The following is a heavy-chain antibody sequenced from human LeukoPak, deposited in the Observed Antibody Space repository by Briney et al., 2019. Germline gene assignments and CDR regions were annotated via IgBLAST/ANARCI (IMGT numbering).Heavy chain of an antibody. CDR3: ARALTGESDAYYFDY. V-gene: IGHV3-30*04. J-gene: IGHJ4*02. CDR1: GFTFSSYA. Sequence: GRSLRLSCAASGFTFSSYAMEWVRQAPGKGVEGVAVLSYDGSNKYYAASVKGRFTISRDNSKNTLYLQMNSLRAEDTAVYYCARALTGESDAYYFDYWGQGTLVTVSS. CDR2: LSYDGSNK. D-gene: IGHD4/OR15-4a*01.